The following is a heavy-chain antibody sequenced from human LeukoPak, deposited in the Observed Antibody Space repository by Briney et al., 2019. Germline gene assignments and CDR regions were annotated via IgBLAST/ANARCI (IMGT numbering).Heavy chain of an antibody. Sequence: GGSLRLSCAASGFTFSSYGMHWVRQAPGKGLEWVSVIYGGGNIYYADSVKGRFTISRDNSKNTLYLQMNSLRAEDTAVYYCARGAGYNYPYYFDYWGQGTLVTVSS. CDR2: IYGGGNI. J-gene: IGHJ4*02. V-gene: IGHV3-53*01. CDR1: GFTFSSYG. CDR3: ARGAGYNYPYYFDY. D-gene: IGHD5-24*01.